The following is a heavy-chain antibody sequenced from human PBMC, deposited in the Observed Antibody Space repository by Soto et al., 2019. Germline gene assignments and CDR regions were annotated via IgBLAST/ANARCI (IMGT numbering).Heavy chain of an antibody. CDR2: IYYSGST. CDR3: ARDRIDDYYDSSGYQGYYYGMDV. CDR1: GGSISSYY. J-gene: IGHJ6*02. D-gene: IGHD3-22*01. V-gene: IGHV4-59*01. Sequence: SETLSLTCSVSGGSISSYYWSWIRQPPGKGLEWIGYIYYSGSTNYNPSLKSRVTISVDTSKNQFSLKLSSVTAADTAVYYCARDRIDDYYDSSGYQGYYYGMDVWGQGTTVTVSS.